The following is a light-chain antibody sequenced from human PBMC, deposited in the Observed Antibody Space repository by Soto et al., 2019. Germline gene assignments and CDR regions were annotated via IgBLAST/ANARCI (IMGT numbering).Light chain of an antibody. Sequence: TLSLSPGERATLSCRASQSVSNNYLAWYQQKPGQAPRLLIYGASNRATGIPDRFSGSGSGTDFTLTINRLEPEDFAVYYCQQYGSSGTFGQGTKVDIK. CDR3: QQYGSSGT. V-gene: IGKV3-20*01. J-gene: IGKJ1*01. CDR1: QSVSNNY. CDR2: GAS.